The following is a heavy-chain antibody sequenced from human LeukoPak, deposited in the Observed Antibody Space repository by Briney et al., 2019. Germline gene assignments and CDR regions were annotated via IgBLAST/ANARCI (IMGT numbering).Heavy chain of an antibody. CDR1: GFTFSIYE. D-gene: IGHD2-21*02. CDR2: ITSSGTTI. Sequence: GGSLRLSCAASGFTFSIYEMNWVRQAPGKGLEWVSYITSSGTTIYYAASVEGRFTISRDNAKNSLFLQMNSLRVEDTAVHYCARELRSNPIFDHWGRGTLVTVSS. V-gene: IGHV3-48*03. CDR3: ARELRSNPIFDH. J-gene: IGHJ4*02.